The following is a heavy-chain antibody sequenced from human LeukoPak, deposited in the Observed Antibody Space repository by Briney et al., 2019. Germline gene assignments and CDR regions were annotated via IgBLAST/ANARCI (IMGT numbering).Heavy chain of an antibody. Sequence: PGGSLRLSCAAYGFTFNSYTMSWVRQAPGKGLEWVSSINTRSSNIYYADSMKGRFTVSRDNTKNSLYLQMNSLRAEDTAVYFCATDSGDCGADCLALNDYWGQGTLVTVSS. J-gene: IGHJ4*02. CDR1: GFTFNSYT. CDR3: ATDSGDCGADCLALNDY. V-gene: IGHV3-21*01. CDR2: INTRSSNI. D-gene: IGHD2-21*02.